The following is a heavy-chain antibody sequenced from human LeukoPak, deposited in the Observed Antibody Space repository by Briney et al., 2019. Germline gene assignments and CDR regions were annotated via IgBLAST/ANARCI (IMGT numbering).Heavy chain of an antibody. CDR3: ARGYGSGSYLDY. J-gene: IGHJ4*02. CDR2: ISYDGSNK. Sequence: GGSLRLSCAASGFTFSSYAMHWVRQAPGKGLEWVAVISYDGSNKYYADSVKGRFTISRDNSQNTLYLKMNSLRAEDTAVYYCARGYGSGSYLDYWGQGTLVTVSS. V-gene: IGHV3-30*04. D-gene: IGHD3-10*01. CDR1: GFTFSSYA.